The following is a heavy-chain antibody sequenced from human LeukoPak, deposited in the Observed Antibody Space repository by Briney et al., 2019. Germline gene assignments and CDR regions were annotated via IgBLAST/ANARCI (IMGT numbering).Heavy chain of an antibody. J-gene: IGHJ3*02. CDR2: IKQDGSEK. CDR1: GFTFSSYW. Sequence: GGSLRLSCAASGFTFSSYWRSWVRQAPGKGLEWVANIKQDGSEKYYVDSVKGRFTISRDNAKNSLYLQMNSLRAEDTAVYYCARESQYCSGGSCYSGAFDIWGQGTMVTVSS. D-gene: IGHD2-15*01. CDR3: ARESQYCSGGSCYSGAFDI. V-gene: IGHV3-7*01.